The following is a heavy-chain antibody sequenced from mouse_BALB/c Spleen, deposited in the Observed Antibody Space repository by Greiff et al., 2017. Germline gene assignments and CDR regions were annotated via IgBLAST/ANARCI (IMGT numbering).Heavy chain of an antibody. CDR2: ISSGSSTI. CDR3: ARAPPYRYGTYYSAMDD. D-gene: IGHD2-14*01. V-gene: IGHV5-17*02. Sequence: EVMLVESGGGLVQPGGSRKLSCAASGFTFSSFGMHWVRQAPEKGLEWVAYISSGSSTIYYADTVKGRFTISRDNPKNTLFLQMTSLRSEDTAMYYCARAPPYRYGTYYSAMDDWGQGTSVTVSS. J-gene: IGHJ4*01. CDR1: GFTFSSFG.